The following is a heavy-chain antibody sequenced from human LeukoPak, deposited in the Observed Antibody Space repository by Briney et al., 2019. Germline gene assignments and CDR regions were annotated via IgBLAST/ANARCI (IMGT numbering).Heavy chain of an antibody. J-gene: IGHJ3*02. Sequence: GGSLRLSCAASGFTFSSYSMNWARQVPGKGLEWVAAIWFDGIRKYYADSVKGRLTISRDNSKNTLYLQMNSLRAEDTAVYYCARDLEDSSPFGAFDMWGQGTMVTVSS. D-gene: IGHD3-22*01. CDR2: IWFDGIRK. CDR3: ARDLEDSSPFGAFDM. V-gene: IGHV3-33*08. CDR1: GFTFSSYS.